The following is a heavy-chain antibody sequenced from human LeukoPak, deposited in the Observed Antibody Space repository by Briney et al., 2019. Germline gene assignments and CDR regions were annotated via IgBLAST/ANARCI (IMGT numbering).Heavy chain of an antibody. D-gene: IGHD3-10*01. CDR3: ARGLLWIDAFDI. Sequence: ASETLSLTCTVSGGSISSSSYYWSWIRQPPGKGLEWIGYIYYSGSTNYNPSLKSRVTISVDTSKNQFSLKLSSVTAADTAVYYCARGLLWIDAFDIWGQGTMVTVSS. CDR2: IYYSGST. V-gene: IGHV4-61*01. CDR1: GGSISSSSYY. J-gene: IGHJ3*02.